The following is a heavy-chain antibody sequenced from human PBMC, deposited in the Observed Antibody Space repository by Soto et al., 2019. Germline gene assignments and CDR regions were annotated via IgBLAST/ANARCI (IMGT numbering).Heavy chain of an antibody. V-gene: IGHV1-69*01. J-gene: IGHJ4*02. D-gene: IGHD2-2*01. CDR1: GGIFKNFD. Sequence: QVQLVQSGSEVKSPGSSVKVSCKTSGGIFKNFDIGWVRQSPGQGLEWMGEIIPLFNATNYAQKFRGRVTVTADESTRKAYMELTWLTYDDTAVYLCAINAERNAQKFDFWRQGTLATVSS. CDR2: IIPLFNAT. CDR3: AINAERNAQKFDF.